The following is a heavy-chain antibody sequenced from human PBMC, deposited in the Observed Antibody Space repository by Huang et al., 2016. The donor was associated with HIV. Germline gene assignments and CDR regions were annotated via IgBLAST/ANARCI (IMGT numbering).Heavy chain of an antibody. CDR3: ARQKVGWLLTDY. V-gene: IGHV4-39*01. D-gene: IGHD5-12*01. CDR1: GGSISSSRYY. Sequence: QLQLQESGPGLVKPSETLSLTCTVSGGSISSSRYYWGWIRQPPGKGVEWIGSIYYSGSSYYNPSLKSRVTISVDTSKNQFSMKLSSVTAADTAVYYCARQKVGWLLTDYWGQGTLVTVSS. CDR2: IYYSGSS. J-gene: IGHJ4*02.